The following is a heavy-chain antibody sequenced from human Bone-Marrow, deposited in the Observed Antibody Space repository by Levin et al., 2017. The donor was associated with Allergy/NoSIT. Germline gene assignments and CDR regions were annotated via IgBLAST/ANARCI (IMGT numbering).Heavy chain of an antibody. CDR2: IYYSGST. Sequence: SETLSLTCTVSGGSISSYYWSWIRQPPGKGLEWIGYIYYSGSTNYNPSLKSRVTISVDTSKNQFSLKLSSVTAADTAVYYCARRRAEDGSGDLNYYYYGMDVWGQGTTVTVSS. J-gene: IGHJ6*02. CDR1: GGSISSYY. D-gene: IGHD3-10*01. V-gene: IGHV4-59*08. CDR3: ARRRAEDGSGDLNYYYYGMDV.